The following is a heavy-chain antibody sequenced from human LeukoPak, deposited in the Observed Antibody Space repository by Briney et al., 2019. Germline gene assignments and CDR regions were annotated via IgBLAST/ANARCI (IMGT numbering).Heavy chain of an antibody. D-gene: IGHD3-9*01. Sequence: ASVKVSCKTSGYTFTSYGISWMRQAPGQGLEWMGWISTSKGNTRYAQNLQGRLTMTTDTFMSTAYMELRSLRSDDTAVYYCARDKDWDLEYLGQGTLVTVSS. CDR2: ISTSKGNT. CDR3: ARDKDWDLEY. J-gene: IGHJ4*02. CDR1: GYTFTSYG. V-gene: IGHV1-18*01.